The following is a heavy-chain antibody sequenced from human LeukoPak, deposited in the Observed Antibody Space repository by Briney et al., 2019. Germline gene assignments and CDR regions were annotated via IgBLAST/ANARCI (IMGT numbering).Heavy chain of an antibody. CDR3: AREPGIAAAGTLFQH. V-gene: IGHV1-2*02. J-gene: IGHJ1*01. Sequence: ASVKVSCKASGYTFTGYYMHWVRQAPGQGLEWMGWINPNSGGTNYAQKFQGRVTMTRDTSISTAYMELSRLRSDDTAVYYRAREPGIAAAGTLFQHWGQGTLVTVSS. D-gene: IGHD6-13*01. CDR1: GYTFTGYY. CDR2: INPNSGGT.